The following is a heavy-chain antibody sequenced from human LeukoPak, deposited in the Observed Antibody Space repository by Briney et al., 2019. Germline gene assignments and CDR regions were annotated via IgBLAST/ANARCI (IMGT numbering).Heavy chain of an antibody. D-gene: IGHD3-22*01. CDR3: ARHAFFDSTGYYYYFDY. V-gene: IGHV4-38-2*01. J-gene: IGHJ4*02. CDR2: VYHSGST. CDR1: GYSISIGYY. Sequence: PSETLSLTCAVSGYSISIGYYWGWIQQPPGKGLEWIGSVYHSGSTYYNPSLKSRVTLSMDTSKNQFSLKLNSATAADTAAYYCARHAFFDSTGYYYYFDYWGQGSLVTVSS.